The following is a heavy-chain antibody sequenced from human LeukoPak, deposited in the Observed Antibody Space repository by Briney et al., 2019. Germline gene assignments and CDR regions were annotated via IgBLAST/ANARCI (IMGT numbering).Heavy chain of an antibody. CDR3: ARDWLELRRGFYYYYYMDV. V-gene: IGHV1-46*01. Sequence: ASVKVSCKASGYTFTSYYMHWVRQAPGQGLEWMGIINPRGGSTSYAQKFQGRVTMTRDMSTSTVYMELSSLRSEDTAVYYCARDWLELRRGFYYYYYMDVWGKGTTVTVSS. CDR2: INPRGGST. D-gene: IGHD1-7*01. CDR1: GYTFTSYY. J-gene: IGHJ6*03.